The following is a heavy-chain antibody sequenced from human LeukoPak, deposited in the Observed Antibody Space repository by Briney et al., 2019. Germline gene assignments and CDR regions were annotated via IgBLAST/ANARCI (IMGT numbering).Heavy chain of an antibody. CDR2: MNPNSGNT. CDR1: GYTFTSFD. V-gene: IGHV1-8*01. J-gene: IGHJ4*02. Sequence: ASVKVSCKASGYTFTSFDINWVRQATGQGLEWMGWMNPNSGNTGCAQQFQGRVTMTRNTSISTAYMELSSLRSDDTAVYYCARVTGGCFDYWGQGTLVTVSS. CDR3: ARVTGGCFDY. D-gene: IGHD4-11*01.